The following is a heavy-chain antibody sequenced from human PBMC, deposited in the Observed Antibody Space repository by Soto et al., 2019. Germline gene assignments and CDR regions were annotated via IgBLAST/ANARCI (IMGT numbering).Heavy chain of an antibody. CDR3: AVSLYGVVLHYYYRMDV. J-gene: IGHJ6*02. CDR2: SNAGNGNT. CDR1: GYTFTSYA. D-gene: IGHD3-3*01. V-gene: IGHV1-3*02. Sequence: ASVKVSCKASGYTFTSYAMHWVRQAPGQRLEWMGWSNAGNGNTKYSQEFQGRVTITRDTSASTAYMELSSLRSEDMAVYYCAVSLYGVVLHYYYRMDVWGPGTSVTVSS.